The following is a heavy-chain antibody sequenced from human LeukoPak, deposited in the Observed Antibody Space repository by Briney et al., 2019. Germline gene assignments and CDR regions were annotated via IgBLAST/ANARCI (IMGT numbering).Heavy chain of an antibody. Sequence: QPGGSLRLSCAASGFTFSNYAMSWVRQAPGKGLEWVAVISYDGSYKFYADSVKGRFTISRDNSRSTLYLQMNSLRAEDTAVYYCAKDRYSGLNTIDYWGQGTLVTVSS. CDR2: ISYDGSYK. D-gene: IGHD6-13*01. CDR3: AKDRYSGLNTIDY. V-gene: IGHV3-30*18. J-gene: IGHJ4*02. CDR1: GFTFSNYA.